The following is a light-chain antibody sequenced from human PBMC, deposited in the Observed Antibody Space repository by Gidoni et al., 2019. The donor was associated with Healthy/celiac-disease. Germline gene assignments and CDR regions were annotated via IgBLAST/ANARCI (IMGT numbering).Light chain of an antibody. Sequence: DIKMTQSPSTLSASVGDRCTITCRASQSISSWLAWYQQKPGKAPKLLIYKASSLESGVPSRFSGSASGTEFTLTTCCLQPDDFATYYCQQYNSFSWTFGQRTKVEIK. V-gene: IGKV1-5*03. J-gene: IGKJ1*01. CDR2: KAS. CDR3: QQYNSFSWT. CDR1: QSISSW.